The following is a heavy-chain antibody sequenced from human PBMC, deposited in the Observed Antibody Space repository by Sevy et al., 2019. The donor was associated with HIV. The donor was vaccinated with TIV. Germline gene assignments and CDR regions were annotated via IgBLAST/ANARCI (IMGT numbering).Heavy chain of an antibody. J-gene: IGHJ4*02. Sequence: GGSLRLSCAASGFTFSSYWMNWVRQAPGKGLEWVANIKQDGSEKYYVGSVKGRFTISRDNAKNSMHLQMNSLRAEDTAVYYCARALAAAASYWGQGTLVTVSS. CDR2: IKQDGSEK. CDR1: GFTFSSYW. CDR3: ARALAAAASY. D-gene: IGHD6-25*01. V-gene: IGHV3-7*01.